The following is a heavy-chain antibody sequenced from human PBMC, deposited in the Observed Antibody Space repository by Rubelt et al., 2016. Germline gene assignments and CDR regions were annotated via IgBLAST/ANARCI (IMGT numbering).Heavy chain of an antibody. CDR2: IHYSGTT. CDR1: GDSINNNY. CDR3: ATHYYGMDV. Sequence: QVQLQESGPGLVKPSETLSLSCTVSGDSINNNYWSWIRQPPGSGLEWIGYIHYSGTTKYNPSLKSRVTISVDTSKNQFPLKLSPVTAADSAVYYCATHYYGMDVWGQGTTVTVSS. J-gene: IGHJ6*02. V-gene: IGHV4-59*08.